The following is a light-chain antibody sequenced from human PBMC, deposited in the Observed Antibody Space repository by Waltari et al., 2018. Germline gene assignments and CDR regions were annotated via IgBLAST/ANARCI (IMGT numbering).Light chain of an antibody. CDR2: DVT. V-gene: IGLV2-8*01. J-gene: IGLJ2*01. CDR1: SSDIGGYNY. CDR3: SSYGGSNNLL. Sequence: QSALTQPPSASGSPGQSVTISCTGSSSDIGGYNYVSWYQQHPGKAPKLIIYDVTKRPSGVPGRFSGSKSGNTASLTVSGLQADDEADYYCSSYGGSNNLLIGGGTKLTVL.